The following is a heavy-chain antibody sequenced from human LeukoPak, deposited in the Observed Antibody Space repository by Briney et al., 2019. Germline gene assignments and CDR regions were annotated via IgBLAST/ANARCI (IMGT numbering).Heavy chain of an antibody. J-gene: IGHJ4*02. Sequence: PSETLSLTCTVSGGSISIYYWSWIRQPPGKGLEWIGYIYNSGSTNYNPSLKSRVTISVDTSKNQFSLKLSSVTAADTAVYYCARGMTTRFDFDYWGQGTLVTVSS. CDR1: GGSISIYY. D-gene: IGHD4-17*01. CDR2: IYNSGST. V-gene: IGHV4-59*01. CDR3: ARGMTTRFDFDY.